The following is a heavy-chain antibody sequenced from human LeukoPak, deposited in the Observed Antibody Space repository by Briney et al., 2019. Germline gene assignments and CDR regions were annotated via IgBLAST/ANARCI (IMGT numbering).Heavy chain of an antibody. J-gene: IGHJ4*02. CDR1: GFDFSSNW. CDR2: IKGDGIST. D-gene: IGHD3-3*01. CDR3: AKDHYWSIDY. Sequence: GGSLRLSCAASGFDFSSNWMHWVRHAPGQGLVWVSRIKGDGISTNYADSVKGRFTISRDIAKNTLYLQMNSLRAEDTGVCYCAKDHYWSIDYWGRGTLVTVSS. V-gene: IGHV3-74*01.